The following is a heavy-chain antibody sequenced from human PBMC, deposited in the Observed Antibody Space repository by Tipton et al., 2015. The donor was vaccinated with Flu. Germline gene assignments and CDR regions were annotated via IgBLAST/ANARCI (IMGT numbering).Heavy chain of an antibody. CDR2: IWYDGSNK. D-gene: IGHD6-13*01. J-gene: IGHJ4*02. CDR3: ARGGYSSSLGFFDY. CDR1: GFTFSSYG. Sequence: SLRLSCAASGFTFSSYGMHWVRQAPGKGLEWVAVIWYDGSNKYYADSVKCRFTISRDNSKYTLYLQMNSLRAEDTAVYYCARGGYSSSLGFFDYWGQGTLVTVSS. V-gene: IGHV3-33*01.